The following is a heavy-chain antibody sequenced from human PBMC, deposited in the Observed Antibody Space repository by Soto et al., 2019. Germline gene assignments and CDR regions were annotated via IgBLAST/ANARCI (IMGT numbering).Heavy chain of an antibody. V-gene: IGHV3-7*03. D-gene: IGHD1-26*01. CDR3: ARGDGSYQYYYYGMDV. CDR1: GFTFSSYW. Sequence: PGGSLRLSCAASGFTFSSYWMSWVRQAPGKGLEWVANIKQDGSEKYYVDSVKGRFTISRDNAKNSLYLQMNSLRAEDTAVYYCARGDGSYQYYYYGMDVWGQGTTVTVSS. J-gene: IGHJ6*02. CDR2: IKQDGSEK.